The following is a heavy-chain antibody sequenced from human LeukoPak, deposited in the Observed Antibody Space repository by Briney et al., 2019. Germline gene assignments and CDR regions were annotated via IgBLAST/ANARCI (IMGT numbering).Heavy chain of an antibody. V-gene: IGHV1-69*05. D-gene: IGHD4-17*01. J-gene: IGHJ4*02. CDR1: GGTFSSYA. CDR2: IIPIFGTA. CDR3: AGAKDYGDYVFDY. Sequence: SVKVSCKASGGTFSSYAISWVRQAPGQGLEWMGRIIPIFGTANYAQKFQGRVTITTDESTSTAYMELSSLRSEDMAVYYCAGAKDYGDYVFDYWGQGTLVTVSS.